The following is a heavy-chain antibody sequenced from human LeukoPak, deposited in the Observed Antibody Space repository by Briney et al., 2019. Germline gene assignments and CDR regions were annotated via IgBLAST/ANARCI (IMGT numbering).Heavy chain of an antibody. CDR3: ARSFSSSWSCFDY. J-gene: IGHJ4*02. V-gene: IGHV3-30-3*01. Sequence: GGSLRLSCAASGFTFSSYAMHWVRQAPGKGLEWVAVISYDGNNKYYADSVKGRFTISRDNSKNTLYLRMNSLRTEDTAVYYCARSFSSSWSCFDYWGQGTQVTVSS. CDR2: ISYDGNNK. CDR1: GFTFSSYA. D-gene: IGHD6-13*01.